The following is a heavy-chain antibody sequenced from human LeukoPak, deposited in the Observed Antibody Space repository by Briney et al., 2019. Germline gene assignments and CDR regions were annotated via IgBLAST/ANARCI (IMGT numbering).Heavy chain of an antibody. D-gene: IGHD7-27*01. V-gene: IGHV4-4*07. Sequence: SETLSLTCTVSGGSISSYFWSWIRQPAGKGLEWIGRIYSSGTTNYNPSLQSRVTMSVDTAKNQFSLKLKSVTAADTAIYYCARSPSSWGHAIDYWGQGTLVTVSS. CDR1: GGSISSYF. J-gene: IGHJ4*02. CDR3: ARSPSSWGHAIDY. CDR2: IYSSGTT.